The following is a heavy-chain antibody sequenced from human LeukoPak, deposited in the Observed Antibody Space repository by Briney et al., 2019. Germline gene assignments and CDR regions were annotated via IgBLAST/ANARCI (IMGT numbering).Heavy chain of an antibody. CDR2: SNPTGDST. J-gene: IGHJ5*02. CDR3: ASFKGYCSSTSCPGGEFDP. Sequence: ASVKVSCKASGYTFTSYYMNWVRQAPGQGLEWMGLSNPTGDSTGYAQKFQGRVTMTEDTSTATAYMELSSLRSEDTAVYYCASFKGYCSSTSCPGGEFDPWGQGTLVTVSS. CDR1: GYTFTSYY. V-gene: IGHV1-46*01. D-gene: IGHD2-2*01.